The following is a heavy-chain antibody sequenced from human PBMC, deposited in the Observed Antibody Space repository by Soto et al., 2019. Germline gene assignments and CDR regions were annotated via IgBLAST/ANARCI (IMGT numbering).Heavy chain of an antibody. D-gene: IGHD7-27*01. CDR3: ARGRGSLGFYAFDI. J-gene: IGHJ3*02. V-gene: IGHV3-66*01. CDR2: IYSGGST. CDR1: AFTVSSNY. Sequence: PGGSLRLSCAASAFTVSSNYMSWVRQAPGKGLEWVSVIYSGGSTYYADSVKGRFTISRDNSKNTLYLQMNSLRAEDTAVYYCARGRGSLGFYAFDIWGQGTMVTVSS.